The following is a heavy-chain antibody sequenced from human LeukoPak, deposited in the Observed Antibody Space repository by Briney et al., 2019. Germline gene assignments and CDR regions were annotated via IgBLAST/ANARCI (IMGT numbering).Heavy chain of an antibody. CDR3: AKGIYSSGWSYFDY. Sequence: GGSLRLSCAASGFTFSSYAMSWVRQAPGKGLEWVSAISGSGGSTYYADSVKGRFTISRNNSKNTLYLQMNSLRAEDTAVYYCAKGIYSSGWSYFDYWGHGTLVTVSS. CDR1: GFTFSSYA. J-gene: IGHJ4*01. V-gene: IGHV3-23*01. CDR2: ISGSGGST. D-gene: IGHD6-19*01.